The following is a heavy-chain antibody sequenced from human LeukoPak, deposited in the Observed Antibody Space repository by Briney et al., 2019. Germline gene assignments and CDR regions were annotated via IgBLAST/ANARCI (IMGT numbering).Heavy chain of an antibody. CDR3: ANPPPGFRTERITMIVAFDY. CDR1: GFTFSSYA. Sequence: GESLTLSCAVSGFTFSSYAMSWVRQPPGKGLEWVSAINGSGSSKYYPASEKGGFTILRTNTKNTLYLQMNSLRAEDTAVDYYANPPPGFRTERITMIVAFDYWGQGTLVTVSS. V-gene: IGHV3-23*01. J-gene: IGHJ4*02. D-gene: IGHD3-22*01. CDR2: INGSGSSK.